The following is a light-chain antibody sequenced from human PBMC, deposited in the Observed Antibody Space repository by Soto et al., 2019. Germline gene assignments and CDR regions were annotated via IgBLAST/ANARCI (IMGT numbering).Light chain of an antibody. CDR1: NIGSKS. V-gene: IGLV3-21*04. Sequence: SYELTQPPSVSVAPGKTARITCGGYNIGSKSVHWYQQKPGQAPVLVIYYDSDRPSGIPERFSGSNSGNTATLTISRVEAGDEADSYCQVWDSSRDHVVFGGGTKLTVL. CDR2: YDS. J-gene: IGLJ2*01. CDR3: QVWDSSRDHVV.